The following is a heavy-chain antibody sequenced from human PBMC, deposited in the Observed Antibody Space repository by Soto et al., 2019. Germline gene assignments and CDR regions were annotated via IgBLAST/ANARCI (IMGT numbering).Heavy chain of an antibody. CDR3: AKDREAGYNFYYGMDV. CDR2: IYTSASI. Sequence: SETLSLTCSVSGADINTYSWTWIRQPAGKGLEWIGRIYTSASINYNPSLKGRVTLSVDTSTNQVSLRLASVTAADTAIYYCAKDREAGYNFYYGMDVWGQGTTVTVSS. D-gene: IGHD6-19*01. V-gene: IGHV4-4*07. J-gene: IGHJ6*02. CDR1: GADINTYS.